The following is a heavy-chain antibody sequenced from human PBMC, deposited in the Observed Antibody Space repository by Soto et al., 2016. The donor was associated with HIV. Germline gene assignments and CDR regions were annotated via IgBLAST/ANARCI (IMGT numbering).Heavy chain of an antibody. CDR2: IKSKTDGGTT. J-gene: IGHJ4*02. V-gene: IGHV3-15*01. Sequence: EVQLVESGGGLVKPGGSLRLSCAASGFTFSNAWMSWVRQAPGKGLEWVGRIKSKTDGGTTDYAAPVKGRFTISRDDSKNTLYLQMNSLKTEDTAVYYCTTGEWELGWFDYWGQGTLVTGLL. D-gene: IGHD1-26*01. CDR3: TTGEWELGWFDY. CDR1: GFTFSNAW.